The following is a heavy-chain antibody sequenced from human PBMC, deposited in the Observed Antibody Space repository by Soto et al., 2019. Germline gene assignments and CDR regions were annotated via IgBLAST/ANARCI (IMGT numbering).Heavy chain of an antibody. J-gene: IGHJ6*02. CDR2: IDWDDDK. D-gene: IGHD1-26*01. V-gene: IGHV2-70*01. CDR3: ARINXDSGSYRTDYYYYGMDV. Sequence: GSGPTLVNPTQTLTLTCTFSGFSLSTSGMCVSWIRQPPGKALEWLALIDWDDDKYYSTSLKTRLTISKDTSKNQVVLTMTNMDPVDTATYYCARINXDSGSYRTDYYYYGMDVWGQGTTVTVSS. CDR1: GFSLSTSGMC.